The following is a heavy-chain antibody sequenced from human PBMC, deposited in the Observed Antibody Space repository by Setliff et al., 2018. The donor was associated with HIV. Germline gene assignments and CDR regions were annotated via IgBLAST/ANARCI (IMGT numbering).Heavy chain of an antibody. CDR2: IYHSGST. Sequence: PSETLSLTCAVSGYSISSGYYWGWIRQPPGKGLEWIGSIYHSGSTYYNPSLKSRVTISVDTSKTQFSLKLSSVTAADTAVYYCARGDYYDSSGYSLYYFDYWGQGTLVTVSS. V-gene: IGHV4-38-2*01. CDR3: ARGDYYDSSGYSLYYFDY. D-gene: IGHD3-22*01. CDR1: GYSISSGYY. J-gene: IGHJ4*02.